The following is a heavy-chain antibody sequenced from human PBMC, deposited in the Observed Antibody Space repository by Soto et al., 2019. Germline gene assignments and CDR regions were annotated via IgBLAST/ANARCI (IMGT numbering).Heavy chain of an antibody. D-gene: IGHD6-6*01. V-gene: IGHV4-39*02. CDR1: GGSISSSSYY. J-gene: IGHJ6*03. CDR2: IYYSGST. Sequence: SETLSLTCTVSGGSISSSSYYWGWIRQPPGKGLEWIGSIYYSGSTYYNPSLKSRVTISVDTSKNQFSLKLSSVTAADTAVYYCARESIAARDYYYYMDVWGKGTTVTVSS. CDR3: ARESIAARDYYYYMDV.